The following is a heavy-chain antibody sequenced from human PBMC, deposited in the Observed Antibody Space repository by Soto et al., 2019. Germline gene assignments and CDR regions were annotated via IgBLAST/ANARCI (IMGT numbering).Heavy chain of an antibody. V-gene: IGHV3-30*18. D-gene: IGHD2-8*01. Sequence: GGSLRLSCAASGFTFSSYGMHWVRQAPGKGLEWVAVISYDGSNKYYADSVKGRFTISRDNSKNTLYLQMNSLRAEDTAVYYCAKDSGVPFAEYFQHWGQGTLVTVSS. CDR3: AKDSGVPFAEYFQH. CDR2: ISYDGSNK. J-gene: IGHJ1*01. CDR1: GFTFSSYG.